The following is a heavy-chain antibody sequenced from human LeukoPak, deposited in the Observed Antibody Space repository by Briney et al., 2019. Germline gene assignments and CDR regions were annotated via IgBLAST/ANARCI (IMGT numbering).Heavy chain of an antibody. J-gene: IGHJ4*02. D-gene: IGHD6-19*01. Sequence: GGCLRLSCAASGFTFRSYEVNWVRPAPGRGLEWVSYICTSGSTIYYVDSVKGRFTISRDNAKNSLYLQMNSLRAEDTAVYYCARVSSGWFYFDYWGQGTLVTVSS. CDR3: ARVSSGWFYFDY. CDR2: ICTSGSTI. V-gene: IGHV3-48*03. CDR1: GFTFRSYE.